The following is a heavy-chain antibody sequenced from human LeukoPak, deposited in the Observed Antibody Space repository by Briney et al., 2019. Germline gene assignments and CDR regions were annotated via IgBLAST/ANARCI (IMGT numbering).Heavy chain of an antibody. CDR2: IYFSGST. D-gene: IGHD5-24*01. V-gene: IGHV4-34*01. CDR1: GGSFSGYY. Sequence: SETLSLTCAVYGGSFSGYYWSWIRQPPGKGLEWIGSIYFSGSTYYNPSLKSRVTISVDTSRNQFSLKLSSVTAADTAVYYCARVRGVEMATITGVFDYWGQGTLVTVSS. J-gene: IGHJ4*02. CDR3: ARVRGVEMATITGVFDY.